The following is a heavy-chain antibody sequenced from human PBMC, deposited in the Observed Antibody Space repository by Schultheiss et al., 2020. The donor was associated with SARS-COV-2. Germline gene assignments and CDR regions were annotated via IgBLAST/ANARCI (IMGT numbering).Heavy chain of an antibody. V-gene: IGHV2-70*01. J-gene: IGHJ2*01. CDR1: GGSISSYYW. CDR3: ARMLWGSWYFDL. CDR2: IDWDDDK. Sequence: QTLSLTCTVSGGSISSYYWSWIRQPPGKALEWLALIDWDDDKYYSTSLKTRLTISKDTSKNQVVLTMTNMDPVDTATYYCARMLWGSWYFDLWGRGTLVTVSA. D-gene: IGHD7-27*01.